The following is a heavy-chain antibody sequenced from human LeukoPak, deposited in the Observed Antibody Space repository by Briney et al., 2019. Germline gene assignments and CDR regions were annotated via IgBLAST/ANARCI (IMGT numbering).Heavy chain of an antibody. CDR2: ISAYNGNT. CDR3: ARAPYYDTSGFDYFNY. D-gene: IGHD3-22*01. Sequence: ASVKVSCKASGYTFSSYGISWVRQAPGQGLEWMGWISAYNGNTNYAQKLQGRVTMTTDTSTSTAYMELRSLRSDDTAAYYCARAPYYDTSGFDYFNYWGQGTLVTVSS. V-gene: IGHV1-18*01. CDR1: GYTFSSYG. J-gene: IGHJ4*02.